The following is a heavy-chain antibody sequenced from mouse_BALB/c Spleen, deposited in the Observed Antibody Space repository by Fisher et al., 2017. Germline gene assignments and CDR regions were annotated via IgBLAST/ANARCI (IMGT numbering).Heavy chain of an antibody. CDR3: ARGNDYGYAMDY. V-gene: IGHV1S137*01. Sequence: KFKGKATMTVDKSSSTAYMELARLTSEDSAIYYCARGNDYGYAMDYWGQGTSVTVSS. J-gene: IGHJ4*01. D-gene: IGHD2-4*01.